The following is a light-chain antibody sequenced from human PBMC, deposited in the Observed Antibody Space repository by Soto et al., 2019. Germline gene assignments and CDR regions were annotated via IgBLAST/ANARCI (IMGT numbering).Light chain of an antibody. CDR1: SSNIGSRY. Sequence: QSVLTQPPSASGTPGQSLTISCSGSSSNIGSRYVYWYQHLPGTAPKFLMYRNGQRPSGVPDRFSGSKSDTSASLAITGLQSEDAADYYCQSYDRGLLGMVFGGGTKLTVL. J-gene: IGLJ2*01. V-gene: IGLV1-47*01. CDR2: RNG. CDR3: QSYDRGLLGMV.